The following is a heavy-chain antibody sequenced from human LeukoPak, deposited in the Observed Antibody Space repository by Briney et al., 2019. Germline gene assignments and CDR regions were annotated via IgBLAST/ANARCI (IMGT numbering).Heavy chain of an antibody. D-gene: IGHD5-18*01. Sequence: ASVKVSCKASGYTFTSYGISWVRQAPGQGLEWTGWISAYNGNTNYAQKLQGRVTMTTDTSTSTAYMELRSLRSDDTAVYYCARVWGRIQLLAAFYMDVWGKGTTVTVSS. J-gene: IGHJ6*03. CDR1: GYTFTSYG. CDR2: ISAYNGNT. V-gene: IGHV1-18*01. CDR3: ARVWGRIQLLAAFYMDV.